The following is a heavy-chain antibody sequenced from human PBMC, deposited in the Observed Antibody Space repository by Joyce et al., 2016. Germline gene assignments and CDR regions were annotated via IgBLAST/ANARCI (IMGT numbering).Heavy chain of an antibody. Sequence: EVQLVESGGGLVQPGGSLRLSCAASGFTVSNNYMRWVRQAPGKGLEGVSLIYSGGSTHYADSVKGRCTISRDKSKNTLYLQMNSLRAEDTAVYYCARDGNGGGKWGQGTLVTVSS. CDR2: IYSGGST. J-gene: IGHJ4*02. D-gene: IGHD3-16*01. CDR1: GFTVSNNY. CDR3: ARDGNGGGK. V-gene: IGHV3-66*01.